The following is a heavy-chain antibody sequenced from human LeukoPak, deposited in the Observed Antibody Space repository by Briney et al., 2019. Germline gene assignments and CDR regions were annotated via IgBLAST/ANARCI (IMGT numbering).Heavy chain of an antibody. CDR1: GDSISSYY. D-gene: IGHD2-2*01. CDR2: IYYSGST. V-gene: IGHV4-59*01. J-gene: IGHJ5*02. Sequence: PSETLSLTCTVSGDSISSYYWSWIRQPPGKGLEWIGYIYYSGSTNYNPSLKSRVTISVDTSKNQFSLKLSSVTAADTAVYYCARQGYCSSTSCYRSHWFDPWGQGTLVTVSS. CDR3: ARQGYCSSTSCYRSHWFDP.